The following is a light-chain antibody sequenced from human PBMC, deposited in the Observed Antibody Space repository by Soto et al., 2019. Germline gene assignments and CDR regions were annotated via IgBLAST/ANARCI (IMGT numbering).Light chain of an antibody. CDR1: QSISSY. CDR2: AAS. J-gene: IGKJ5*01. V-gene: IGKV1-39*01. Sequence: DIQMTQSPSSLSAYVGDRVTITCRASQSISSYLNWYQQKPGKAPKLLIYAASSLQSGVPSRFSGSGSGTDFTLTISSLQSEDFAVYYCQQYNNWPPTTFGQGTRLEIK. CDR3: QQYNNWPPTT.